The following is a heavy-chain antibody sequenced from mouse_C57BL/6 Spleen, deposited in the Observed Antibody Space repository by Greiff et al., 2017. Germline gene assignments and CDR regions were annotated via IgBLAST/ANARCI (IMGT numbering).Heavy chain of an antibody. V-gene: IGHV2-5*01. Sequence: QVQLQQSGPGLVQPSQSLSITCTVSGFSLTSYGVHWVRQSPGKGLEWLGVIWRGGSTDYNAAFMSRLSITKDNSKSQVFFKMNSLQADDTAIYYCAKNDYGSSYVDYYAMDYWGQGTSVTVSS. CDR2: IWRGGST. CDR1: GFSLTSYG. CDR3: AKNDYGSSYVDYYAMDY. J-gene: IGHJ4*01. D-gene: IGHD1-1*01.